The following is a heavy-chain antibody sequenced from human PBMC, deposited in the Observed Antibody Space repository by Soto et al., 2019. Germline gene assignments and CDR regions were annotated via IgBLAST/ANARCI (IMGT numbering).Heavy chain of an antibody. Sequence: VQLVESGGGVVQPGRSLRLSCAASGFTFSDYAMHWVRKAPGKGLGWVAVVSHDGRNTHYADSVKGRFTTSRDSSKNTVSLEMTSRRAEDTAVYYCAKGGRQWLVTSDFNYWGQGALVTVSS. V-gene: IGHV3-30*18. CDR1: GFTFSDYA. D-gene: IGHD6-19*01. J-gene: IGHJ4*02. CDR3: AKGGRQWLVTSDFNY. CDR2: VSHDGRNT.